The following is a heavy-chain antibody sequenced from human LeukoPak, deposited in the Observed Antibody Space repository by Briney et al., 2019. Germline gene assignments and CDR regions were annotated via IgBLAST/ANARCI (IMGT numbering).Heavy chain of an antibody. J-gene: IGHJ3*02. CDR3: ARVRRDAFDI. CDR1: GFTVSSNY. Sequence: GGSLRLSCAASGFTVSSNYMHWVRQATGKGLEWVSVIGTAGDTYYPGSVKGRFTISRENAKNSLYLQMNSLRAEDTAVYYCARVRRDAFDIWGQGTLVTVSS. CDR2: IGTAGDT. V-gene: IGHV3-13*01.